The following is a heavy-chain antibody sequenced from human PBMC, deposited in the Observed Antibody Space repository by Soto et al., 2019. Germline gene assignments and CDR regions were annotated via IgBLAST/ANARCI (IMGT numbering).Heavy chain of an antibody. CDR2: ISSSSSYI. CDR1: GFTFSSYS. V-gene: IGHV3-21*01. Sequence: PGGSLRLSCAASGFTFSSYSMNWVRQAPGKGLEWVSSISSSSSYIYYADSVKGRFTISRDNAKNSLYLQMNSLRAEDMAVYYCARDRPTFPAYWGQGTLVTVSS. D-gene: IGHD3-16*01. J-gene: IGHJ4*02. CDR3: ARDRPTFPAY.